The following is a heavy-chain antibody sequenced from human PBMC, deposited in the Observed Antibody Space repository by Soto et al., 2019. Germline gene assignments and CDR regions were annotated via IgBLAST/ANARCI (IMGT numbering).Heavy chain of an antibody. CDR3: FGGNGVPQ. CDR2: IKPDGSAT. CDR1: DFTFRNYW. Sequence: RGSLRLSCATSDFTFRNYWMSWVRQAPGKGLEWVANIKPDGSATNYVDSVKGRFTISRDNVRNSVSLQMNSLRVEDTAVYFCFGGNGVPQWGQGTLVTVSS. J-gene: IGHJ4*02. V-gene: IGHV3-7*03. D-gene: IGHD2-8*01.